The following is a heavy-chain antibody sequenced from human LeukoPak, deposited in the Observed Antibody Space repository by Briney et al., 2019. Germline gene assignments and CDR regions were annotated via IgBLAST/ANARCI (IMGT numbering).Heavy chain of an antibody. Sequence: NSSETLSLTCTVSGGSISSYYWNWLRQPPGKGLEWLGYIYYSGSTNYNPSLKSRVTMSIDMSKNQFSLKLDSVTAADTAVYYCARGEYGSGIISEDWGQGTLVTVSS. V-gene: IGHV4-59*01. J-gene: IGHJ4*02. CDR3: ARGEYGSGIISED. CDR2: IYYSGST. CDR1: GGSISSYY. D-gene: IGHD3-10*01.